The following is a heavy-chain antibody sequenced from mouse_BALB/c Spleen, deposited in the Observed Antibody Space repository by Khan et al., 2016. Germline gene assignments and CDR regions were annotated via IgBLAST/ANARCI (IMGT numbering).Heavy chain of an antibody. V-gene: IGHV3-2*02. CDR2: ISYSGNT. J-gene: IGHJ2*01. CDR1: GYSITTDYA. Sequence: EVELVESGPGLVKPSQSLSLTCTVTGYSITTDYAWNWIRQFPGNQLEWMGFISYSGNTKYNPSLKSRISITRATSKNQFFLQLKSVTTEDTARYYCARVYGGDFDYWGQGTTLTVSS. D-gene: IGHD1-1*01. CDR3: ARVYGGDFDY.